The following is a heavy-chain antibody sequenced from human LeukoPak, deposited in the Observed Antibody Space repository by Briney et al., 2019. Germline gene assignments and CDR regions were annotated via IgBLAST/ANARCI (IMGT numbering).Heavy chain of an antibody. CDR3: ARSVEVPYYFDC. CDR2: IYHSGST. V-gene: IGHV4-30-2*01. Sequence: SQTLSLTCTVSGGSISSGGYYWSWIRQPPGKGLEWIGYIYHSGSTYYNPSLKSRVTISVDRSKNQFSLKLSSVTAADTALYYCARSVEVPYYFDCWGQGTLVTVSS. J-gene: IGHJ4*02. CDR1: GGSISSGGYY. D-gene: IGHD5-24*01.